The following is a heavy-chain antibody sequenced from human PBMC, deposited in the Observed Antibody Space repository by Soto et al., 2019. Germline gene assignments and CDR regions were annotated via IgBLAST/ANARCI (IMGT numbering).Heavy chain of an antibody. CDR2: INPNSGGT. CDR1: GYTFTGYY. J-gene: IGHJ6*02. V-gene: IGHV1-2*02. CDR3: ARDVRDKGSGWLRFFDYYGMDV. Sequence: WASVKVSCKASGYTFTGYYMHWVRQAPGQGLEWMGWINPNSGGTNYAQKFQGRVTMTRDTSISTAYMELSRLRSDDTAVYYCARDVRDKGSGWLRFFDYYGMDVWGQGTTVTVSS. D-gene: IGHD5-12*01.